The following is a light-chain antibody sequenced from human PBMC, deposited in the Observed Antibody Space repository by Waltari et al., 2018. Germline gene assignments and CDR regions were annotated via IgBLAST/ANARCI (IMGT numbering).Light chain of an antibody. V-gene: IGKV3-15*01. J-gene: IGKJ5*01. CDR1: QSVSSN. CDR2: DAS. Sequence: VVLTPSPATLSVSPGESAIISCRASQSVSSNLAWYQQKPGQPPRLLIYDASTSASSIPARFRGSGSGTKFTLTINSLQSEDSATYYCQQYNRWPPITFGQGTRLDIK. CDR3: QQYNRWPPIT.